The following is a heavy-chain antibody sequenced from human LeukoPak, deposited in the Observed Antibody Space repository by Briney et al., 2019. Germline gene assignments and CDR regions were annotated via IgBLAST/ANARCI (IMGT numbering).Heavy chain of an antibody. V-gene: IGHV3-21*04. CDR1: GFTFSNYS. CDR3: ASTGQGYTYGFDY. CDR2: VSGTGTYI. D-gene: IGHD5-18*01. J-gene: IGHJ4*02. Sequence: GGSLRLSCAASGFTFSNYSMNWVRQAPGKGLEWVSFVSGTGTYIYYADSVKGRFTISRDNAKNSLYLQMNNLRVEDTAVFYCASTGQGYTYGFDYWGQGTLVTVSP.